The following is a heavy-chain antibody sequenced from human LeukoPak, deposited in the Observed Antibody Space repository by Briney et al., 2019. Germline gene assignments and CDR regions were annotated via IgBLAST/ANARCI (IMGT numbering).Heavy chain of an antibody. Sequence: GSLGLSCSASGFTFSSYAMHWVRQAPGKGLEYVSAISSNGGSTYYADSVKGRFTISRDNSKNTLYLQMSSLRAEDTAVYYCGTAPWDCSSTSCYAPLSGGQGTLVTVSS. J-gene: IGHJ4*02. D-gene: IGHD2-2*01. CDR2: ISSNGGST. CDR1: GFTFSSYA. V-gene: IGHV3-64D*06. CDR3: GTAPWDCSSTSCYAPLS.